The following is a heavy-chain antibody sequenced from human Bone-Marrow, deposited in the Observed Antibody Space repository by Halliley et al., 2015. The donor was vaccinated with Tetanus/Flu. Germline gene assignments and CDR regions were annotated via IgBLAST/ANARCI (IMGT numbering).Heavy chain of an antibody. CDR2: IFYSGAT. V-gene: IGHV4-59*08. Sequence: EWIGYIFYSGATKYTPSLQSRVTMSVDTSRNQFSLKLSLVTAADTAVYYCARRKARVSGLDVWGQGTTVTVSS. D-gene: IGHD3-10*01. J-gene: IGHJ6*02. CDR3: ARRKARVSGLDV.